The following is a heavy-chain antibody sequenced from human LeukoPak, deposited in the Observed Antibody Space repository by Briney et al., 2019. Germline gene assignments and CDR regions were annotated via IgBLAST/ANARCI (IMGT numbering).Heavy chain of an antibody. D-gene: IGHD3-9*01. CDR3: ARGPDILTGLYYFDY. Sequence: GASVKVSCKASGYTFASYYMHWVRQATGQGLEWMGWMNPNSGNTGYAQKFQGRVTMTRNTSISTAYMELSSLRSEDTAVYYCARGPDILTGLYYFDYWGQGTLVTVSS. V-gene: IGHV1-8*02. J-gene: IGHJ4*02. CDR2: MNPNSGNT. CDR1: GYTFASYY.